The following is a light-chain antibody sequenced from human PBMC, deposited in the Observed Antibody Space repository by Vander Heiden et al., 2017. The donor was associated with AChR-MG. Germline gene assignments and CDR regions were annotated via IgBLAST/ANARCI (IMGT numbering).Light chain of an antibody. CDR3: TSYTSTKTRI. V-gene: IGLV2-14*01. Sequence: QSALTQPASVSGSPGQSITISCTGTSRDIGGYNFVPWYQQFPGKAPKLLSYDVSDRPSGISNRCAASKSGTTASPTISGLQSEDDAYYYCTSYTSTKTRIFGGGTHLTVL. CDR2: DVS. CDR1: SRDIGGYNF. J-gene: IGLJ2*01.